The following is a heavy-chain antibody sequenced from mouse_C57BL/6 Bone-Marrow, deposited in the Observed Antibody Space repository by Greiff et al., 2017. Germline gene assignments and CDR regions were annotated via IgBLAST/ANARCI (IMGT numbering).Heavy chain of an antibody. Sequence: QVQLQQPGAELVKPGASVKLSCKASGYTFTSYWMQWVKQRPGQGLEWIGEIDPSDSYTNYNQKFKGKATLTVDTSSSTAYVQLSSLTSEDSAVYYCAVYYGNYAFDYWGQGTTLTVSS. V-gene: IGHV1-50*01. CDR2: IDPSDSYT. D-gene: IGHD2-1*01. CDR3: AVYYGNYAFDY. J-gene: IGHJ2*01. CDR1: GYTFTSYW.